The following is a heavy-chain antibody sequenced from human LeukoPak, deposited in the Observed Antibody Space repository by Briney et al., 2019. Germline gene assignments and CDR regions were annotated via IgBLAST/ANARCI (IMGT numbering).Heavy chain of an antibody. J-gene: IGHJ4*02. D-gene: IGHD7-27*01. V-gene: IGHV4-39*01. CDR3: ARGRLYVTGEQPHHFDY. Sequence: SETLSLTCNVSGGSISSSNYYWGWIRQPPGKGLEWIGSIYYSGSTYHNPSHKSRVTISVDTSKNQFSLKLSSVTAADTAVYYCARGRLYVTGEQPHHFDYWGQGTRVTVSS. CDR2: IYYSGST. CDR1: GGSISSSNYY.